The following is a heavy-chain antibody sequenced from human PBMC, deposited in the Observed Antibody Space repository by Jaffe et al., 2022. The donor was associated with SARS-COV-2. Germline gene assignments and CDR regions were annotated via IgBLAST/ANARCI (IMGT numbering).Heavy chain of an antibody. J-gene: IGHJ6*02. CDR1: GFTFSSYG. V-gene: IGHV3-30*18. CDR2: ISYDGSNK. CDR3: AKDLLVVVPAAIPTFLYYYYYGMDV. Sequence: QVQLVESGGGVVQPGRSLRLSCAASGFTFSSYGMHWVRQAPGKGLEWVAVISYDGSNKYYADSVKGRFTISRDNSKNTLYLQMNSLRAEDTAVYYCAKDLLVVVPAAIPTFLYYYYYGMDVWGQGTTVTVSS. D-gene: IGHD2-2*01.